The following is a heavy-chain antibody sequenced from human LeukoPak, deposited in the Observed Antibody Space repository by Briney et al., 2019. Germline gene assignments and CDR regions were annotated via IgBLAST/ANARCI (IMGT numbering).Heavy chain of an antibody. CDR2: ISYDGSNK. CDR1: GFTFSSYA. Sequence: GRSLRLSCAASGFTFSSYAMHWVRQAPGKGLEWVAVISYDGSNKYYADSVKGRFTISRDNSKNTLYLQMNSLRAEDTAVYYCARPVVTDIMLAWYFDGWGRGTLVTVSS. V-gene: IGHV3-30-3*01. CDR3: ARPVVTDIMLAWYFDG. J-gene: IGHJ2*01. D-gene: IGHD2-21*02.